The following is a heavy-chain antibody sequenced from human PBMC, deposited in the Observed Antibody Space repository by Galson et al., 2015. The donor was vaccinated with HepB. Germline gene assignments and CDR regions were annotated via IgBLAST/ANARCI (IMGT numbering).Heavy chain of an antibody. V-gene: IGHV1-18*04. CDR2: ISAYNGNT. Sequence: SVKVSCKASGYTFTSYGISWVRQAPGQGLEWMGWISAYNGNTNYAQKLQGRVTMTTDTSTSTAYMELRSLRSDDTAVYYCARGGSRYCSSTSCYADWFDPWGQGTLVTVSS. D-gene: IGHD2-2*01. CDR3: ARGGSRYCSSTSCYADWFDP. J-gene: IGHJ5*02. CDR1: GYTFTSYG.